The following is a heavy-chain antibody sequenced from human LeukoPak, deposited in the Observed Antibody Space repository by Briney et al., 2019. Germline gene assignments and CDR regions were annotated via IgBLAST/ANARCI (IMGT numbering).Heavy chain of an antibody. CDR3: AKTRYSGSYYWFDP. CDR2: INPNSGGT. CDR1: GYTFTGYY. J-gene: IGHJ5*02. V-gene: IGHV1-2*04. D-gene: IGHD1-26*01. Sequence: ASVKVSCEASGYTFTGYYMHWVRQAPGQGLEWMGWINPNSGGTNYAQKFQGWVTMTRDTSISTAYMELSRLRSDDTAVYYCAKTRYSGSYYWFDPWGQGTLVTVSS.